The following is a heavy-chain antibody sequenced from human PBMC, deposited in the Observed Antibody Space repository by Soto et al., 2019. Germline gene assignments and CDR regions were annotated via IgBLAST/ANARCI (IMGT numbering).Heavy chain of an antibody. D-gene: IGHD6-19*01. CDR1: GYTFTSYA. V-gene: IGHV1-3*01. CDR2: INAGNGNT. Sequence: GASVKVSCKASGYTFTSYAMHWVRQAPGQRLEWMGWINAGNGNTKYSQKFQGRVTITRDTSASTAYMELSSLRSEDTAVYYCASCSSGWYGYYYYYGMDVWGQGTTVTVSS. J-gene: IGHJ6*02. CDR3: ASCSSGWYGYYYYYGMDV.